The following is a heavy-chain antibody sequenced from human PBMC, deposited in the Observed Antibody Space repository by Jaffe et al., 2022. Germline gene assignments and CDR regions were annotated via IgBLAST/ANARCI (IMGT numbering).Heavy chain of an antibody. CDR2: IYHSGST. CDR1: GYSISSGYY. CDR3: AASWKLTTVTMGSINDY. V-gene: IGHV4-38-2*01. D-gene: IGHD4-17*01. J-gene: IGHJ4*02. Sequence: QVQLQESGPGLVKPSETLSLTCAVSGYSISSGYYWGWIRQPPGKGLEWIGSIYHSGSTYYNPSLKSRVTISVDTSKNQFSLKLSSVTAADTAVYYCAASWKLTTVTMGSINDYWGQGTLVTVSS.